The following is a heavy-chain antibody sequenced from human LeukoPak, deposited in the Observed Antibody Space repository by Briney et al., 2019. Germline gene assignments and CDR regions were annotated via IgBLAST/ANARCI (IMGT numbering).Heavy chain of an antibody. V-gene: IGHV3-15*01. CDR3: ATGDAVTVGLDY. CDR2: IKSKPDGGTT. CDR1: GFTFSNAW. Sequence: GGSLRLSCVGSGFTFSNAWMNWVRQAPGKGLEWIGRIKSKPDGGTTDYAAPVKGRFTISRDDSKNTVYLQMNSLKTEDTAVYYCATGDAVTVGLDYWGQGTLVTVPS. J-gene: IGHJ4*02. D-gene: IGHD2-21*02.